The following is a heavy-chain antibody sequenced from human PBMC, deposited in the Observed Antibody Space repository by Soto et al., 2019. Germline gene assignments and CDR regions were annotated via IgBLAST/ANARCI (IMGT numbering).Heavy chain of an antibody. J-gene: IGHJ5*02. Sequence: GSGPTLVNPTQTLTLTCTFSGFSLSTSGVGVGWIRQPPGKALEWLALIYWNDDKRYSPSLKSRLTITKDTSKNQVVLTMTNMDPVDTATYYCAHVPKSVDIVATGFLGVPHSFPETTTNWFDPWGQGTLVTVSS. CDR2: IYWNDDK. CDR1: GFSLSTSGVG. D-gene: IGHD5-12*01. CDR3: AHVPKSVDIVATGFLGVPHSFPETTTNWFDP. V-gene: IGHV2-5*01.